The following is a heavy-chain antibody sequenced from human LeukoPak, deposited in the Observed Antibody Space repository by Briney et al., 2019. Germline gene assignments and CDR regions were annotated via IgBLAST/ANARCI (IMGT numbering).Heavy chain of an antibody. CDR1: GGSISSHF. D-gene: IGHD3-10*01. J-gene: IGHJ5*02. CDR2: MFYSGST. CDR3: ARDRATVTTIRGPPGGFDP. V-gene: IGHV4-59*11. Sequence: SETLSLTCTVSGGSISSHFWSWIRQPPGKGLGWMGYMFYSGSTNYNPSLKSRVTISVDASKNQFSLKLTSVSAADTAVYYCARDRATVTTIRGPPGGFDPWGQGTLVTVSS.